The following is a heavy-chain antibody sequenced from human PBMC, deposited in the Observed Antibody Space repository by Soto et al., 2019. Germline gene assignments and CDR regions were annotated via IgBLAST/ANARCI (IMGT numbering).Heavy chain of an antibody. J-gene: IGHJ6*02. D-gene: IGHD2-2*01. CDR2: ISHDGSNK. V-gene: IGHV3-30*18. Sequence: QVQLVESGGGVVQPGRSLRLSCAASGVTLSNYGMHWARQAPGKGLEWVAIISHDGSNKHYADSVKGRFTIYRDNSKNTRSLQMNSLRAEDTAVDYCAKGPGFCTSSNCHNVYYGMDVWGQGTTVTVSS. CDR1: GVTLSNYG. CDR3: AKGPGFCTSSNCHNVYYGMDV.